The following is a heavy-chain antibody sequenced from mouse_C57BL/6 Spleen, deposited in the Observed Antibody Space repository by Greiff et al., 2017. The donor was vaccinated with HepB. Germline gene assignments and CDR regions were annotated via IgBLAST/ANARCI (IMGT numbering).Heavy chain of an antibody. CDR3: ARYDGYPAWFAY. CDR1: GYTFTSYW. J-gene: IGHJ3*01. D-gene: IGHD2-3*01. V-gene: IGHV1-64*01. CDR2: IHPNSGST. Sequence: QVQLQQPGAELVKPGASVKLSCKASGYTFTSYWMHWVKPRPGQGLEWIGMIHPNSGSTNYNEKFKSKATLTVDKSSSTAYMQLSSLTSEDSAVYYCARYDGYPAWFAYWGQGTLVTVSA.